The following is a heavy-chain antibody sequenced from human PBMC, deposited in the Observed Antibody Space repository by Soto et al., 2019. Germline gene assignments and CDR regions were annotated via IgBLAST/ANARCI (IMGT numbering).Heavy chain of an antibody. D-gene: IGHD6-19*01. CDR2: IIPIFGTA. J-gene: IGHJ5*02. CDR1: GGTFSSYA. Sequence: ASVKVSCKASGGTFSSYAISWVRQAPEQGLEWMGGIIPIFGTANYAQKFQGRVTITADESTSTAYMELSSLRSEDTAVYYCARDSPGGKLAVAGLFWFDPWGQGXLVTVYS. V-gene: IGHV1-69*13. CDR3: ARDSPGGKLAVAGLFWFDP.